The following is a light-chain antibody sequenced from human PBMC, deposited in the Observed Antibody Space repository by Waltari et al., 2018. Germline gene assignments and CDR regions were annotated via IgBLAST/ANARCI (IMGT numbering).Light chain of an antibody. CDR3: CSYTTSSTFV. Sequence: QSAPTQPPSVSGSPGQSVTISCTGTSSDVGGYHYLSLYQQHPGKAPKLMIYGVSNRPSGVSDRFSGSKSGNTASLTISGLQAEDEADYYCCSYTTSSTFVFGSGTKLTVL. CDR1: SSDVGGYHY. J-gene: IGLJ6*01. V-gene: IGLV2-14*01. CDR2: GVS.